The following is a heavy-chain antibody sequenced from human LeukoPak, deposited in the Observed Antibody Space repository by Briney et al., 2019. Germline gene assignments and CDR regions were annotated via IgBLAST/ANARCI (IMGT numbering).Heavy chain of an antibody. J-gene: IGHJ4*02. Sequence: GGSLRLSCAGSGFTFTRFWMHWVRQAPGKGLVWVSRINVEGTTTTYADSVEGRFTISRDENTLYLQMNHLRVDDTAVYYCTRGGEEPFDYWGQGTLVTVSS. D-gene: IGHD3-10*01. CDR2: INVEGTTT. CDR3: TRGGEEPFDY. CDR1: GFTFTRFW. V-gene: IGHV3-74*01.